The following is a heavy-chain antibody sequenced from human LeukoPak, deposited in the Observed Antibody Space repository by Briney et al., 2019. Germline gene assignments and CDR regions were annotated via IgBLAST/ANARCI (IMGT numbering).Heavy chain of an antibody. CDR1: GFTFSNYA. J-gene: IGHJ4*02. V-gene: IGHV3-23*01. Sequence: PGGSLRLSCAASGFTFSNYAITWIRQAPGKGLGGVSEIICSCDSTYYGDSVKGRFTNSRDNSKNTLYLQMNSLRAGDTAVYYCAREHWDFDYWGQGTLVTVSS. CDR3: AREHWDFDY. D-gene: IGHD7-27*01. CDR2: IICSCDST.